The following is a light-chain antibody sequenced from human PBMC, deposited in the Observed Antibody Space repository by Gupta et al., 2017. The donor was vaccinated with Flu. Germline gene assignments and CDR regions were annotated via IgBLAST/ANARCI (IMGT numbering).Light chain of an antibody. CDR2: QAD. CDR3: QAWDDNGVVV. CDR1: NLGEKN. J-gene: IGLJ2*01. Sequence: PGKTARFTCSGTNLGEKNVSWYQKKSGQAPILVVYQADRRPSGVPERFSGSNFGDTATLTISGAQAADEADYYCQAWDDNGVVVFGGGTRLTVL. V-gene: IGLV3-1*01.